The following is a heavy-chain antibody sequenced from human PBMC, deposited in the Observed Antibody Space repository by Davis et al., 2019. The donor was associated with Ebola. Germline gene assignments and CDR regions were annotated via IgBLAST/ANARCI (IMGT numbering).Heavy chain of an antibody. Sequence: GESLKISCAASGLTFSNFHIHWVRQTPGKGLVWVARIDPDGTGTNYADSVKGRFTISRDNAKNTLSLQMNSLRVEDTAVYYCVRDSGYYSHDYWGHGTLVTVSS. J-gene: IGHJ4*01. V-gene: IGHV3-74*01. CDR3: VRDSGYYSHDY. D-gene: IGHD5-12*01. CDR1: GLTFSNFH. CDR2: IDPDGTGT.